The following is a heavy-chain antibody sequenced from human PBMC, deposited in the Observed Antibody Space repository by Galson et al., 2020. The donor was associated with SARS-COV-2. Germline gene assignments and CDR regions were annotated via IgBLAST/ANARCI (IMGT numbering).Heavy chain of an antibody. CDR1: GYTFTDYY. CDR2: INPNSGGT. J-gene: IGHJ4*02. V-gene: IGHV1-2*02. Sequence: GESLKISCKASGYTFTDYYMHWVRQAPGQGLEWMGWINPNSGGTNYAQKFQGRVSMTRDTSISAAYMELSRLTSDDTAVYFCARDRFGDFDYWGQGTLVTVSS. D-gene: IGHD3-3*01. CDR3: ARDRFGDFDY.